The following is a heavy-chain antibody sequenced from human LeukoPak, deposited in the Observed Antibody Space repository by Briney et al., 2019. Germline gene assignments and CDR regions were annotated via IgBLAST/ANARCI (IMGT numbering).Heavy chain of an antibody. CDR3: ATGKYYDSGGLYYFDY. J-gene: IGHJ4*02. V-gene: IGHV3-33*01. Sequence: HPGGSLRLSCAASGFTFSSYGMHWVRQAPGKGLEWVAVIWYDGSNKYYADSVKGRFTISRDNSKNTLYLQMNSLRAEDTAVYYCATGKYYDSGGLYYFDYWGQGTLVTVSS. CDR2: IWYDGSNK. D-gene: IGHD3-22*01. CDR1: GFTFSSYG.